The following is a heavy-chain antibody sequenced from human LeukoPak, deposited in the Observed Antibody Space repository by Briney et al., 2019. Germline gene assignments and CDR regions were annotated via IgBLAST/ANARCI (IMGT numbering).Heavy chain of an antibody. CDR2: INPNSGGT. CDR3: ATDRRYCSSTGCFPVCGMDD. J-gene: IGHJ6*02. Sequence: ASVKVSFKASGYTFTQHQLHWVRQAPGQGLEWMGWINPNSGGTNYAQKFQGRVTMTRDTSISTAYMELSRLTSDDTAVYYCATDRRYCSSTGCFPVCGMDDWGQGTPVTVSS. D-gene: IGHD2-2*01. V-gene: IGHV1-2*02. CDR1: GYTFTQHQ.